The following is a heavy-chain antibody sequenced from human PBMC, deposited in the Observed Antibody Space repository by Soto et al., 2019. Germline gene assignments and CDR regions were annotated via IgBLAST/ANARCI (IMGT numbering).Heavy chain of an antibody. CDR3: ASPSIVGATRLDAFDI. CDR2: IKQDGSES. J-gene: IGHJ3*02. Sequence: LRLSCAASGFTFSNYWMSWVRQAPGKGLEWVANIKQDGSESNYADSVKGRFTISRDNAENSLYLQMTSLRAEDTAVYYCASPSIVGATRLDAFDIWGQGTMVTVSS. CDR1: GFTFSNYW. V-gene: IGHV3-7*01. D-gene: IGHD1-26*01.